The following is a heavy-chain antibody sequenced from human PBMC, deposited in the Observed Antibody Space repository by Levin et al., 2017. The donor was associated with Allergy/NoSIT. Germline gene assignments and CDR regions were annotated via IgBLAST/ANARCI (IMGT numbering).Heavy chain of an antibody. CDR3: ARHRAFHSDSGGYSNTYYFDH. CDR1: GDSISSSSFH. D-gene: IGHD3-22*01. V-gene: IGHV4-39*01. Sequence: SETLSLTCTVSGDSISSSSFHWGWIRQPPGKGLEWIGNIYFSGSSYYNPSLESRITMSVDTSRNQFSLKVGSVTAADTAVYYCARHRAFHSDSGGYSNTYYFDHWGQGTLVTVSS. CDR2: IYFSGSS. J-gene: IGHJ4*02.